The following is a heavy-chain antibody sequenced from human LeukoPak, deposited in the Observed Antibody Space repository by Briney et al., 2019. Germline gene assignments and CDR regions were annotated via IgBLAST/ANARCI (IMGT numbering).Heavy chain of an antibody. J-gene: IGHJ4*02. Sequence: GGSLRLPCAASGFTFTDHYMSWVRQAPGKGLEWVSYISSGGDIIYYADSVKGRFTISRDNSKNTLYLQMNSLRAEDTVVYYCAKDRRLFYGSGSYFDYWGQGTLVTVSS. CDR2: ISSGGDII. CDR3: AKDRRLFYGSGSYFDY. V-gene: IGHV3-11*01. D-gene: IGHD3-10*01. CDR1: GFTFTDHY.